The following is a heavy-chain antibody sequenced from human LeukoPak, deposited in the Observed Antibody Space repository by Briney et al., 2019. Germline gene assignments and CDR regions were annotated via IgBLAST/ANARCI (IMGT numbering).Heavy chain of an antibody. CDR2: IYTSGST. V-gene: IGHV4-61*02. CDR3: ARAGEDYDILTGYTGYYFDY. D-gene: IGHD3-9*01. Sequence: PSQTLSLTCSVPGGSISSGSYYWSWIRQPAGKGLEWIGRIYTSGSTNYNPSLKSRVTISVDTSKNQFSLKLSSVTAADTAVYYCARAGEDYDILTGYTGYYFDYWGQGTLVTVSS. J-gene: IGHJ4*02. CDR1: GGSISSGSYY.